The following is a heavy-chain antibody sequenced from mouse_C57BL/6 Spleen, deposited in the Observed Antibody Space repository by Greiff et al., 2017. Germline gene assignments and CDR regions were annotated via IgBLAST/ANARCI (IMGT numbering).Heavy chain of an antibody. CDR1: GYTFTDYN. D-gene: IGHD1-1*01. CDR2: INPNNGGT. J-gene: IGHJ2*01. Sequence: EVQLQQSGPELVKPGASVKIPCKASGYTFTDYNMDWVKQSHGKSLEWIGDINPNNGGTIYNQKFKGKATLTVDKSSSTAYMELRSLTSEDTAVDYCARAYYGSSYRYYFDYWGQGTTLTVSS. CDR3: ARAYYGSSYRYYFDY. V-gene: IGHV1-18*01.